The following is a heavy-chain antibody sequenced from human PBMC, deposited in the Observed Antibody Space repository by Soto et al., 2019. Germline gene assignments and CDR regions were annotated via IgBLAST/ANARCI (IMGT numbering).Heavy chain of an antibody. CDR2: ISYDGSNK. CDR1: GFTFSSYA. D-gene: IGHD2-2*01. J-gene: IGHJ4*02. CDR3: ARLFGRYCSSTSCPNLDY. V-gene: IGHV3-30-3*01. Sequence: QVQLVESGGGVVQPGRSLRLSCAASGFTFSSYAMHWVRQAPGKGLEWVAVISYDGSNKYYADSVKGRFTISRDNSKNTLYLQMNSLRAEDTAVYYCARLFGRYCSSTSCPNLDYWGQGTLVTVSS.